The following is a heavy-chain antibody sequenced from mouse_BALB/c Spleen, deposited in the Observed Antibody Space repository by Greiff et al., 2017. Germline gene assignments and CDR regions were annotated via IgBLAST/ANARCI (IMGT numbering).Heavy chain of an antibody. CDR3: ARDGGLRRAWFAD. J-gene: IGHJ3*01. CDR2: IWGDGST. CDR1: GFSLTGYG. Sequence: VQLVESGPGLVAPSQSLSITCTVSGFSLTGYGVNWVRQPPGKGLEWLGMIWGDGSTDYNSALKSRLSISKDNSKSQVFLKMNSLQTDDTARYYCARDGGLRRAWFADWGQGTLVTVSA. D-gene: IGHD2-4*01. V-gene: IGHV2-6-7*01.